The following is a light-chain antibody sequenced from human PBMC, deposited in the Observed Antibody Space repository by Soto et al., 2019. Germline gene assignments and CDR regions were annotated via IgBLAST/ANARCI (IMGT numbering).Light chain of an antibody. CDR2: EDN. V-gene: IGLV6-57*03. J-gene: IGLJ2*01. CDR1: SGSIASNY. Sequence: NFMLTQPHSVSESPGKTVTISCTRSSGSIASNYVQWYQQRPGSASTTVIYEDNQRPSGVPDRFSGSIDSSSNSASLTISGLKTEDEADYYCQSYDSSNHDVVFGGGTKLTVL. CDR3: QSYDSSNHDVV.